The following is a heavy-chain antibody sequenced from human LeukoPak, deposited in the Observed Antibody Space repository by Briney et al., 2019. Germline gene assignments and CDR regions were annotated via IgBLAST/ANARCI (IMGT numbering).Heavy chain of an antibody. V-gene: IGHV3-30*02. J-gene: IGHJ3*02. D-gene: IGHD2-2*01. CDR3: ANGECGSTSCYQKEPDAFDI. CDR2: IRYNEDTK. Sequence: GGSLRLSCAASGFGFSGTGMHWVRQAPGKGLEWVAFIRYNEDTKAYSDSVRGRFTISRDNSKNTLYLQMNSLRAEDTAVYYCANGECGSTSCYQKEPDAFDIWGQGTMVTVSS. CDR1: GFGFSGTG.